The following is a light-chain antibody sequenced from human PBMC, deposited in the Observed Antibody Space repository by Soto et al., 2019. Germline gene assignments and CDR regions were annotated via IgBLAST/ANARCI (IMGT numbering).Light chain of an antibody. Sequence: DIEMTQSPGTLSSSPGERATLSCRASQSISSCYLAWHQQQPGQAPSLLIYGASSRATGIPDRFSGSWSATFFTLTISRQEPEYFAVYCCQQYGNSYTFGQGTKLEIK. J-gene: IGKJ2*01. CDR2: GAS. V-gene: IGKV3-20*01. CDR3: QQYGNSYT. CDR1: QSISSCY.